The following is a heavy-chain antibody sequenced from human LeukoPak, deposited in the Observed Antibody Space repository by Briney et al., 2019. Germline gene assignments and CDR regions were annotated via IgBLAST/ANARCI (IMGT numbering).Heavy chain of an antibody. CDR2: ISGSGGST. J-gene: IGHJ4*02. V-gene: IGHV3-23*01. Sequence: GGSLRLSCAASGFTFSSYAMSWVRQAPGKGLEWVSAISGSGGSTYYADSVKGRFTISRDNSKNTLYLQMNCLRAEDTAVYYCARESYDYVWGSYRPGEYWGQGTLVTVSS. CDR1: GFTFSSYA. CDR3: ARESYDYVWGSYRPGEY. D-gene: IGHD3-16*02.